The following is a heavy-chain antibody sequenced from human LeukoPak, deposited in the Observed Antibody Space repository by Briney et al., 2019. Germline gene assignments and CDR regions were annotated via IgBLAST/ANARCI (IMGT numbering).Heavy chain of an antibody. V-gene: IGHV3-74*01. D-gene: IGHD4-17*01. Sequence: GGSLRLSCAASGFSFSSLWMHWVRQVPGKGLVWVSGINSDGTTTGYADSVKGRFTISRDNAKNTVSLQMSSLGADDTALYYCARGGYGAHMGWGQGTLVTVS. J-gene: IGHJ4*02. CDR2: INSDGTTT. CDR3: ARGGYGAHMG. CDR1: GFSFSSLW.